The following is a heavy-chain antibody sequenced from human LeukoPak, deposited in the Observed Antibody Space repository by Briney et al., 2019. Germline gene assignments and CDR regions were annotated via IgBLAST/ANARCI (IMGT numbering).Heavy chain of an antibody. V-gene: IGHV3-30-3*01. J-gene: IGHJ4*02. D-gene: IGHD6-19*01. CDR1: GFIFNDYA. CDR2: IAYDGNNK. Sequence: GGSLRLSCAASGFIFNDYAMHWVRQAPGKGLEWVAVIAYDGNNKYYADSVKGRFTISRDNSKNTLFLQMNSLRAEDTAMYYCAKGEGGDSGWYGDYWGQGTLVTVSS. CDR3: AKGEGGDSGWYGDY.